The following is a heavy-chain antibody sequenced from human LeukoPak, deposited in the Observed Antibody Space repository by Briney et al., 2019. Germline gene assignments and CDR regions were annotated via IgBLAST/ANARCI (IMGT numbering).Heavy chain of an antibody. CDR2: ISYDGSNR. Sequence: GGSLRLSCAASGFTFSSYGMHWVRQAPGKGLEWVAFISYDGSNRYYADSVKGRFTISRDNSKNTLFLQMDSLRAEDTALYYCARARGSYCGSTSSYFDHWGQGTLVTVSS. CDR1: GFTFSSYG. J-gene: IGHJ4*02. CDR3: ARARGSYCGSTSSYFDH. V-gene: IGHV3-30-3*01. D-gene: IGHD2-2*01.